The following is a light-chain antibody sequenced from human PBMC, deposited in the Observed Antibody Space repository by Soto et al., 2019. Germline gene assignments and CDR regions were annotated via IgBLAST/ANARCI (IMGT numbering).Light chain of an antibody. CDR3: QQRGNWPWT. V-gene: IGKV3-11*01. J-gene: IGKJ1*01. CDR1: QSASSY. CDR2: DAS. Sequence: EIVLTQSPATLSLSPGERATLSCRASQSASSYLAWYQQKPGQAPRLLIYDASNRATGIPGRFSGSGSGTDFTLTISSLEPEDFAVYYCQQRGNWPWTFGQGTKVDIK.